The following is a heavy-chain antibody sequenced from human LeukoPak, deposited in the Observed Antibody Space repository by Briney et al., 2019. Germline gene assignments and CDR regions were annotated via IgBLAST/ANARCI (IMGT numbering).Heavy chain of an antibody. CDR1: GFTFSSYG. Sequence: GGSLRLSCAASGFTFSSYGMHWVRQAPGKGLEWVAFIRYDGSNKYYADSVKGRFTISRDNSKNTLYLQMNSLRAEDTAVYYCANSPYYYDSSGYPIDYWGQGTLVTVSS. D-gene: IGHD3-22*01. V-gene: IGHV3-30*02. CDR2: IRYDGSNK. J-gene: IGHJ4*02. CDR3: ANSPYYYDSSGYPIDY.